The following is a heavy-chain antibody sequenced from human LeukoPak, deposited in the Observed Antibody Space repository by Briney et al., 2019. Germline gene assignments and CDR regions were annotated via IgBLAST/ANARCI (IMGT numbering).Heavy chain of an antibody. CDR1: GGSISSYF. Sequence: SETLSHTYTVSGGSISSYFWSWIRPPPGKGLEWIGYIYYSGSTNNNPSLKSRVTISVKPSKNQSSLKLSSVPAADTAMYYCARVSGYEWESFYDYWGQGSLVTVSS. J-gene: IGHJ4*02. D-gene: IGHD5-12*01. CDR3: ARVSGYEWESFYDY. CDR2: IYYSGST. V-gene: IGHV4-59*01.